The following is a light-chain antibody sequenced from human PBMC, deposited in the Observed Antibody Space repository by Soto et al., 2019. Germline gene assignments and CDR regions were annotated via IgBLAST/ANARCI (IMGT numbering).Light chain of an antibody. CDR1: HSLSSN. CDR3: QQYNNWPPKIT. Sequence: EIVMTQSPAPLSVSPRERATLSCRASHSLSSNLAWYQQKPGQPPRLLIYGASTRASSIPARFSGSGSGTEFTLTNSSVESDDFAGYYCQQYNNWPPKITFGQGTKLETK. V-gene: IGKV3-15*01. J-gene: IGKJ2*01. CDR2: GAS.